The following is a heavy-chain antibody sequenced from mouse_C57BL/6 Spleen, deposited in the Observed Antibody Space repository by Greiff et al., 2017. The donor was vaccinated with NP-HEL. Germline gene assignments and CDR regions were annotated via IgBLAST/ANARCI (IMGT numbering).Heavy chain of an antibody. J-gene: IGHJ2*01. CDR3: ARRGITTVVATD. D-gene: IGHD1-1*01. Sequence: QVQLQQPGAELVRPGSSVKLSCKASGYTFTSYWMAWVKQRPGQGLEWIGNLYPSDSETHYNQKFKDKATLTVDKSSSTAYMQLSSLTSEDSAVYYCARRGITTVVATDWGKGTTLTVSS. V-gene: IGHV1-61*01. CDR2: LYPSDSET. CDR1: GYTFTSYW.